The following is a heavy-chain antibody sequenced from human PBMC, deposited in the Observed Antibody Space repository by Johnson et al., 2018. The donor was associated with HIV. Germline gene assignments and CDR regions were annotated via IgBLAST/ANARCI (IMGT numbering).Heavy chain of an antibody. D-gene: IGHD5-18*01. V-gene: IGHV3-23*04. J-gene: IGHJ3*02. CDR1: GFTFSSYS. CDR2: ISGSGGST. Sequence: MQLVESGGGLVQPGGSLRLSCAASGFTFSSYSMNWVRQAPGKGLEWVSYISGSGGSTYYADSVQGRFTISRDNSKNTLYLQMNSLRAEDTAVYYCAKGGYSYGNAFDIWGQGTMVTVSS. CDR3: AKGGYSYGNAFDI.